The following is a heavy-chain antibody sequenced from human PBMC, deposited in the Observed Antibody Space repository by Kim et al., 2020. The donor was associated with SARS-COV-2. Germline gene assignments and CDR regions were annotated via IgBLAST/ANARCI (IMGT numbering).Heavy chain of an antibody. CDR2: ISGDGGST. J-gene: IGHJ5*02. V-gene: IGHV3-43*02. D-gene: IGHD4-17*01. Sequence: GGSLRLSCAASGFTFDDYAMHWVRQAPGKGLEWVSLISGDGGSTYYADSVKGRFTISRDNSKNSLYLQMNSLRTEDTALYYCFAPGRDYGDLFDPWGQGTLVTVSS. CDR1: GFTFDDYA. CDR3: FAPGRDYGDLFDP.